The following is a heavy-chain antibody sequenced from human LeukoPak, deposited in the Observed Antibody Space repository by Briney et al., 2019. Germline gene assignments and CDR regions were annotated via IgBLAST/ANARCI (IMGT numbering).Heavy chain of an antibody. Sequence: PSETLSLTCTVSGGSISTYYWSWIRQPPGKGLEWIGYIYYTGSTNYSPSLKSRVTISVDTSKNQFSLKLSSVTAADTAVYYCARGIVGANDWGQGTLVTVSS. D-gene: IGHD1-26*01. CDR2: IYYTGST. CDR1: GGSISTYY. V-gene: IGHV4-59*12. J-gene: IGHJ4*02. CDR3: ARGIVGAND.